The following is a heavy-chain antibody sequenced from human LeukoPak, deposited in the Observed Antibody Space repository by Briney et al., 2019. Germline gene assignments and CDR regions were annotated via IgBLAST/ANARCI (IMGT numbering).Heavy chain of an antibody. CDR2: ISYDGSNK. CDR3: ARVWDFWSGYYGIDY. CDR1: GFTFSSYA. V-gene: IGHV3-30*04. D-gene: IGHD3-3*01. J-gene: IGHJ4*02. Sequence: GGSPRLSCAASGFTFSSYAMHWVRQAPGKGLEWVAVISYDGSNKYYADSVKGRFTISRDNSKNTLYLQMNSLRAEDTAVYYCARVWDFWSGYYGIDYWGQGTLVTVSS.